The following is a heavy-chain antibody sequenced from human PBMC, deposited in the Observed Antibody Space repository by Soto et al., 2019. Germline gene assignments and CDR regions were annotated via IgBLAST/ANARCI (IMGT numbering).Heavy chain of an antibody. Sequence: SETLSLTCTVSGGSISSSSYYWGWIRQPPGKGLEWIGSIYYSGSTYYNPSLKSRVAISVDTSKNQFSLKLSSVTAADTAVYYCARSPIAAAGRYYYYYYGMDVWGQGTTVTVSS. V-gene: IGHV4-39*01. CDR1: GGSISSSSYY. CDR3: ARSPIAAAGRYYYYYYGMDV. CDR2: IYYSGST. J-gene: IGHJ6*02. D-gene: IGHD6-13*01.